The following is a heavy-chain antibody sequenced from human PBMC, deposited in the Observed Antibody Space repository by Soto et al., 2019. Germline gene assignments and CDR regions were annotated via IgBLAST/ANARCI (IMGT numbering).Heavy chain of an antibody. V-gene: IGHV4-39*01. Sequence: PPETLSLPSTFPGASITSSISYWGWIRQPPGKGLEWIGSTYSSGTTYSNPSLKRRVTISVDTSKNQFSLKLSSVTAGDTAVYYCARGYCSSTSCSHAFDIWGQGTMVTVSS. J-gene: IGHJ3*02. CDR1: GASITSSISY. D-gene: IGHD2-2*01. CDR2: TYSSGTT. CDR3: ARGYCSSTSCSHAFDI.